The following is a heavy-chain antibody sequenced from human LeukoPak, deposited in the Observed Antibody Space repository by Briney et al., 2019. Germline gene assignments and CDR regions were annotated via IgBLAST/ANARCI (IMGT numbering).Heavy chain of an antibody. CDR2: INHSGST. Sequence: SETLSLTCAVYGGSFRGYYWSWIRQPPGKGLEWIGEINHSGSTNYNPSLRSRVTISVDTSKNQFSLKLSSVTAADTAVYYCPSFSVVAGTYWGQGTLVTVSS. CDR1: GGSFRGYY. CDR3: PSFSVVAGTY. V-gene: IGHV4-34*01. D-gene: IGHD6-19*01. J-gene: IGHJ4*02.